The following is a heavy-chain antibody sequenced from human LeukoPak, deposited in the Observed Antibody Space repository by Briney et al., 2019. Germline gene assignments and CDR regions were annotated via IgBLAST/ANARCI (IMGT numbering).Heavy chain of an antibody. Sequence: PSQTLSLTCTVSGGSISSGGYYWSWIRQHPGKGLEWIGYIYYSGSTYYNPSLKSRVTISVGTSKNQFSLKLSSVTAADTAVYYCARVGSGSYYRTFDYWGQGTLVTVPS. CDR1: GGSISSGGYY. J-gene: IGHJ4*02. CDR2: IYYSGST. D-gene: IGHD3-10*01. V-gene: IGHV4-31*03. CDR3: ARVGSGSYYRTFDY.